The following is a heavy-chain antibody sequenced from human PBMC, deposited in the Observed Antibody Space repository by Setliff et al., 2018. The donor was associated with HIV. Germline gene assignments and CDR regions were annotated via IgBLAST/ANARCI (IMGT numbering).Heavy chain of an antibody. CDR1: GYTFTFYA. CDR2: INAGNGNT. V-gene: IGHV1-3*01. D-gene: IGHD3-10*01. CDR3: ARDQNYGSGSYYTNNAFDI. J-gene: IGHJ3*02. Sequence: ASVKVSCKASGYTFTFYAIHWVRQAPGQRLEWMGWINAGNGNTRYSQKFQGRVTVARDTSASTAYAELSSLRSEDTAVYYCARDQNYGSGSYYTNNAFDIWGQGTMVTVSS.